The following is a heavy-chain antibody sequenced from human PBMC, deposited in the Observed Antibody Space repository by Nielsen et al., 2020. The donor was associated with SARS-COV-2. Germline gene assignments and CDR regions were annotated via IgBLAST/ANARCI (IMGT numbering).Heavy chain of an antibody. CDR1: GFTFSSYA. J-gene: IGHJ4*02. Sequence: GGSLRLSCAASGFTFSSYAMHWVRQAPGKGLEWVAVISYDGSNKYYADSVKGRFTISRDNSKNTLYLQMNSLRAEDTAVYYCARAPWLAIDYWGQGTLVTVSS. V-gene: IGHV3-30-3*01. CDR3: ARAPWLAIDY. CDR2: ISYDGSNK. D-gene: IGHD6-19*01.